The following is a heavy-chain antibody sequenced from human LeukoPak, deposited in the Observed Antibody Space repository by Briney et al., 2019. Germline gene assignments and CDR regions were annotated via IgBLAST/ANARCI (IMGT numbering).Heavy chain of an antibody. J-gene: IGHJ3*02. V-gene: IGHV3-21*01. Sequence: GGSLRLSCAASGFTFSSYSMNWVRQAPGKGLEWVSSISSSSSYIYYADSVKGRFTISRDNAKNSLYLQMNSLRAEDTAVYYCARDGYSSSWFTNSDDAFDIWGQGTMVTVSS. CDR1: GFTFSSYS. CDR2: ISSSSSYI. D-gene: IGHD6-13*01. CDR3: ARDGYSSSWFTNSDDAFDI.